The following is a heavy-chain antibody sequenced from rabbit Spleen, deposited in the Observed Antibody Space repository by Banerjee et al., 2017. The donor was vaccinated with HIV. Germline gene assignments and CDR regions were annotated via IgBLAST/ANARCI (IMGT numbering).Heavy chain of an antibody. V-gene: IGHV1S40*01. Sequence: QSLEESGGDLVKPGASLTLTCKASGFSFSSSDYMCWVRQAPGKGLEWISCIAGSSSGFAYSATWATGRFTCSKTSSTTVTLQMTSLTAADTATYFCARDLVAVIGWNFNLWGPGTLVTVS. CDR1: GFSFSSSDY. J-gene: IGHJ4*01. CDR2: IAGSSSGFA. CDR3: ARDLVAVIGWNFNL. D-gene: IGHD1-1*01.